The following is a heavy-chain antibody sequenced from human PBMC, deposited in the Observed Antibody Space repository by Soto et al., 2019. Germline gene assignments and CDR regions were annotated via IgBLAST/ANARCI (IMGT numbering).Heavy chain of an antibody. J-gene: IGHJ3*02. Sequence: GESLKISCKGSGYSFTSYWIGWVRQMPGKGLEWMGIIYPGDSDTRYSPSFQGQVTISADKSISTAYLQWSSLKASDTAMYYCARQGAIRGYCSGGSCYSAPDAFDIWGQGTMVTVSS. CDR1: GYSFTSYW. CDR2: IYPGDSDT. D-gene: IGHD2-15*01. CDR3: ARQGAIRGYCSGGSCYSAPDAFDI. V-gene: IGHV5-51*01.